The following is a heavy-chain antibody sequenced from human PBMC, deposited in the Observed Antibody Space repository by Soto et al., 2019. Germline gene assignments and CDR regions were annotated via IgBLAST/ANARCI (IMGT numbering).Heavy chain of an antibody. J-gene: IGHJ6*02. Sequence: LSLTCTVSGGSISSGGYYWSWIRQHPGKGLEWIGYIYYSGSTYYNPSLKSRVTISVDTSKNQFSLKLSSVTAADTAVYYCARDQVSRAAYYYGMDVWGQGTTVTVSS. CDR2: IYYSGST. CDR3: ARDQVSRAAYYYGMDV. D-gene: IGHD6-25*01. V-gene: IGHV4-31*03. CDR1: GGSISSGGYY.